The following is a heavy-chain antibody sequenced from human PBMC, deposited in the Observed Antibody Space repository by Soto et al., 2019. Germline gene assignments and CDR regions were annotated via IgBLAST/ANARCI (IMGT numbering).Heavy chain of an antibody. CDR2: IYYSGST. CDR1: GDSISSRSYY. V-gene: IGHV4-39*01. J-gene: IGHJ4*02. Sequence: SETLSLTCTVTGDSISSRSYYWGWIRQPPGKGLEWIGSIYYSGSTYNNPSLRSRVSMSIDTSKDQFSLKLKSVTAADTALYFCARQRTSVVTPAYFDVWGPGSLVTVSS. D-gene: IGHD2-21*02. CDR3: ARQRTSVVTPAYFDV.